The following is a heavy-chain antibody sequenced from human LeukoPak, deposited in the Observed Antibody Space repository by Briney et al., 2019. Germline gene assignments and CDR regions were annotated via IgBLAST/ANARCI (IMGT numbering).Heavy chain of an antibody. CDR1: GFTFSSYG. CDR2: ISYDGSNK. D-gene: IGHD3-3*01. CDR3: AKGAKDDFWSGYSDY. J-gene: IGHJ4*02. V-gene: IGHV3-30*18. Sequence: PGGSLRLSCAASGFTFSSYGMHWVRQAPGKGLEWVAVISYDGSNKYYADSVKGRFTISRDNSKNTLYLQMNSLRAGDTAVYYCAKGAKDDFWSGYSDYWGQGTLVTVSS.